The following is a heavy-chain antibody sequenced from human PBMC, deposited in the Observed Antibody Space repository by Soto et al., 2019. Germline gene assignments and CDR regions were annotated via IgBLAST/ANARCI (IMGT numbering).Heavy chain of an antibody. Sequence: ASVKVSCKASGYTFTGQYMHWVRQAPGQGLEWMGWINPNSGGTNFAQKFQGRVTMTRDTSISTAYMELSRLRSDDTAVYYCARGYCSRTSCHLDYWGQGTLVPVSS. CDR2: INPNSGGT. CDR3: ARGYCSRTSCHLDY. CDR1: GYTFTGQY. J-gene: IGHJ4*02. V-gene: IGHV1-2*02. D-gene: IGHD2-2*01.